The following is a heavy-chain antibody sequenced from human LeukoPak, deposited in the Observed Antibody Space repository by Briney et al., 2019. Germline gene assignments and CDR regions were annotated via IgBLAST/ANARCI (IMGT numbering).Heavy chain of an antibody. CDR2: IYYSGST. V-gene: IGHV4-39*01. J-gene: IGHJ4*02. CDR3: ASSITMVRGAADY. CDR1: GGSISSYY. D-gene: IGHD3-10*01. Sequence: KPSETLSLTCTVSGGSISSYYWGWIRQPPGKGLEWIGSIYYSGSTYYNPSLKSRVTISVDTSKNQFSLKLSSVTAADTAVYYCASSITMVRGAADYWGQGTLVTVSS.